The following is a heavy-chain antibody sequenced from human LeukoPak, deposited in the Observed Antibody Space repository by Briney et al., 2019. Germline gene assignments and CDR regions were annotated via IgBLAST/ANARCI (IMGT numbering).Heavy chain of an antibody. CDR3: ANPLRIVATIYFYAFDI. V-gene: IGHV3-23*01. Sequence: GGSLRLSCAASGFTFSSYWMHWVRQAPGKGLEWVSAISGSGGSTYYADSVKGRFTISRDNSKNTLYLQMNSLRAEDTAVYYCANPLRIVATIYFYAFDIWGQGTMVTVSS. CDR1: GFTFSSYW. J-gene: IGHJ3*02. D-gene: IGHD5-12*01. CDR2: ISGSGGST.